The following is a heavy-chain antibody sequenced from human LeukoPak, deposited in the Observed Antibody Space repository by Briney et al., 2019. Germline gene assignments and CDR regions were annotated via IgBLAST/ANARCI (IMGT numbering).Heavy chain of an antibody. J-gene: IGHJ4*02. Sequence: SETLSLTCTVSGGSISSYYWSWIRQPPGKGLEWIGEINHSGSTNYNPSLKSRVTISVDTSKNQFSLKLSSVTAADTAVYYCARVGIAAAMDYWGQGTLVTVSS. CDR3: ARVGIAAAMDY. D-gene: IGHD6-13*01. CDR1: GGSISSYY. CDR2: INHSGST. V-gene: IGHV4-34*01.